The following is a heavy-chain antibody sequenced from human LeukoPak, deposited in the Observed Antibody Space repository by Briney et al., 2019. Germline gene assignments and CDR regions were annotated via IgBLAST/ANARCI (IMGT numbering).Heavy chain of an antibody. CDR1: GFTFSSYA. V-gene: IGHV3-30-3*01. CDR3: AREGPTTTVNLKYYYYMDV. CDR2: ISYDGSNK. J-gene: IGHJ6*03. D-gene: IGHD4-11*01. Sequence: GRSLRLSCAASGFTFSSYAMHWVRQAPGKGLEWVAVISYDGSNKYYADSVKGRFTISRDNSKNTLYLQMNSLRAEDTAVYYCAREGPTTTVNLKYYYYMDVWGKGTTVTVSS.